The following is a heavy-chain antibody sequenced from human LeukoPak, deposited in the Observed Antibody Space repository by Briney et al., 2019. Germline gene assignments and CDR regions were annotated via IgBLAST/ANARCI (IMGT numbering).Heavy chain of an antibody. CDR3: ARGARSLRFFDF. J-gene: IGHJ4*02. V-gene: IGHV3-53*01. Sequence: AGSVRLSCTASGFTVSNNYMNWVRQAPGKGLEWVSSLYSGGSTYYADSTQGRFTISRDSSTNTVFLQISNLKIEDTAVYYCARGARSLRFFDFWGQGALVSVSS. CDR2: LYSGGST. CDR1: GFTVSNNY.